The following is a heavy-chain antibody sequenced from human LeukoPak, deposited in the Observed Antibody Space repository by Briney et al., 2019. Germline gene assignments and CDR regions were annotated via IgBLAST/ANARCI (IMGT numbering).Heavy chain of an antibody. J-gene: IGHJ4*02. CDR3: ATAWYSSSGSFDY. CDR2: ISYDGSNK. D-gene: IGHD6-13*01. CDR1: GFSFSSYW. V-gene: IGHV3-30-3*01. Sequence: GGSLRLSCAASGFSFSSYWMHWVRQAPGKGLEWVAVISYDGSNKYYADSVKGRFTISRDNSKNTLYLQMNSLRAEDTAVYYCATAWYSSSGSFDYWGQGTLVTISS.